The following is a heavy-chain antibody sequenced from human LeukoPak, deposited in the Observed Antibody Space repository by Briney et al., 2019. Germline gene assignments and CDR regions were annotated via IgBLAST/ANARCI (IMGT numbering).Heavy chain of an antibody. CDR1: GFTLSSYS. V-gene: IGHV3-48*01. CDR3: ARGSYSSSNYFDY. Sequence: GGSLRLSCAASGFTLSSYSMNWVRQAPGEGLEWVSYISSTGSTIYYADSVRGRFTISRDNAKNSLYLQMNSLRAEDTAVYYCARGSYSSSNYFDYWGQGTLVTVSS. CDR2: ISSTGSTI. J-gene: IGHJ4*02. D-gene: IGHD6-6*01.